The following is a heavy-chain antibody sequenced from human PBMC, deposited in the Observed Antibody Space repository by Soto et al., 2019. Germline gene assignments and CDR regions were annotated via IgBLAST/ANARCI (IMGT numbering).Heavy chain of an antibody. CDR2: IYWDDDK. V-gene: IGHV2-5*02. J-gene: IGHJ3*02. Sequence: QITLKESGPTLVKPTQTLTLTCTFSGFSLSTSGVGVGWIRQPPGKALEWLALIYWDDDKRYSPSLKSRLTITKDTSKNQVVLTMTNMDPVDTATYYCAHRWSMGRGVNSAFDIWGQGTMVTVSS. CDR1: GFSLSTSGVG. CDR3: AHRWSMGRGVNSAFDI. D-gene: IGHD3-10*01.